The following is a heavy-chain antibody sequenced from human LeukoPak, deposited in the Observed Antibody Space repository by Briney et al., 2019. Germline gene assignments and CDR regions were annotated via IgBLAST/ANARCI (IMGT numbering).Heavy chain of an antibody. Sequence: GGSLRLSCSASGFTFNSYAMMRDRQAPGKGREGCSAISGSGGNTYYTHSVKGRITIYTDNSKNTMDLEMHSLRADATALYYCAPRGYCSSTRCYTIEYFQQWGEGTLVTVSS. V-gene: IGHV3-23*01. D-gene: IGHD2-2*02. CDR3: APRGYCSSTRCYTIEYFQQ. CDR2: ISGSGGNT. CDR1: GFTFNSYA. J-gene: IGHJ1*01.